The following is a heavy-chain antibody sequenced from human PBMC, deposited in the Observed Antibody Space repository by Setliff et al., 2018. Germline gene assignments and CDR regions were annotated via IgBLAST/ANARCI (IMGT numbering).Heavy chain of an antibody. Sequence: GASVKVSCKASGYTFTSYGISWVRQAPGQGLEWMGRIIPIFGTANYAQKFQGRVTITADKSTSTAYMELSSLRSEDTAVYYCAGGYRGYYNFWSGSQGANWFDPWGQGTLVTVSS. D-gene: IGHD3-3*01. CDR1: GYTFTSYG. J-gene: IGHJ5*02. V-gene: IGHV1-69*06. CDR3: AGGYRGYYNFWSGSQGANWFDP. CDR2: IIPIFGTA.